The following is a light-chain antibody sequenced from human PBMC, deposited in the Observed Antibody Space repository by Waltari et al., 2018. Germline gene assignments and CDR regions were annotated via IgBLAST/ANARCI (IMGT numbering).Light chain of an antibody. CDR2: GAS. V-gene: IGKV3-20*01. CDR1: QSVSSSY. Sequence: EIVLTQSPGTLSLSPGERATLPCRASQSVSSSYVAWYQHKPGQAPRLLIYGASSRATGIPDRFSGSGSGTDFTLTISRLEPEDFAVYYCQQYGSSPYTFGQGTKLEIK. J-gene: IGKJ2*01. CDR3: QQYGSSPYT.